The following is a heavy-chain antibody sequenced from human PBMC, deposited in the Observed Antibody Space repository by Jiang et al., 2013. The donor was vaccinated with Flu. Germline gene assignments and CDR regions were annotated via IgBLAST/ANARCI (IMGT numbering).Heavy chain of an antibody. CDR3: ASPIAARTYYWYFDL. CDR1: GGSISSSSYY. CDR2: IYYSGST. Sequence: GLVKPSETLSLTCTVSGGSISSSSYYWGWIRQPPGKGLEWIGSIYYSGSTYYNPSLKSRVTISVDTSKNQFSLKLSSVTAADTAVYYCASPIAARTYYWYFDLWGRGTLVTVSS. J-gene: IGHJ2*01. V-gene: IGHV4-39*01. D-gene: IGHD6-6*01.